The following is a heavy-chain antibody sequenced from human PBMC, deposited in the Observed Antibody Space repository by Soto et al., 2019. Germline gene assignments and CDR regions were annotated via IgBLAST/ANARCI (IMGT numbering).Heavy chain of an antibody. CDR3: AKPTYYYDSSGPPRY. CDR2: ISSSSSTI. J-gene: IGHJ4*02. Sequence: GGPLRLSCAASGFTFSTYSMNWVRQAPGKGQEWVSYISSSSSTIFYTDSVKGRFTVSRDNAKNSLYLQMNSLRVEDTAFYYCAKPTYYYDSSGPPRYWGQGTRVTVAS. CDR1: GFTFSTYS. V-gene: IGHV3-48*01. D-gene: IGHD3-22*01.